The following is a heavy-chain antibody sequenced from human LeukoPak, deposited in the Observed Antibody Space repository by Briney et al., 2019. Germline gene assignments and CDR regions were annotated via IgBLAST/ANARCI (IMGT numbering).Heavy chain of an antibody. D-gene: IGHD5-24*01. Sequence: ASAKVSCKASGYTFTSYNMHWVRQAPGQGLEWMGIIKPSGGSTTYAQKFQGRVTMTRDMSTSTLYMELSSLRSEDTAVYYCARVRDGYNDAYDIWGQGTMVTVSS. J-gene: IGHJ3*02. V-gene: IGHV1-46*01. CDR3: ARVRDGYNDAYDI. CDR2: IKPSGGST. CDR1: GYTFTSYN.